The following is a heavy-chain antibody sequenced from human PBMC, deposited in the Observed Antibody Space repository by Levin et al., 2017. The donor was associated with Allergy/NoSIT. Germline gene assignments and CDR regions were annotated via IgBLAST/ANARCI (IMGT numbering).Heavy chain of an antibody. J-gene: IGHJ5*02. CDR3: ARVPGAMLGPTSWFEP. CDR2: IYHNGSA. D-gene: IGHD2-2*01. Sequence: SQTLSLTCAVSGGSIPSNNWWSWVRQPPGKGLEWIGEIYHNGSASYNPSLKSRVTMSVDKSNNQFSLKLTSVTAADTAVYYCARVPGAMLGPTSWFEPWGQGILVTVSS. V-gene: IGHV4/OR15-8*01. CDR1: GGSIPSNNW.